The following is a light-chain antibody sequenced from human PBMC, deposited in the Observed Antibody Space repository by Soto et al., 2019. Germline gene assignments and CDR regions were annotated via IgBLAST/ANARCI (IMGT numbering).Light chain of an antibody. J-gene: IGKJ4*01. CDR1: QFVSTN. Sequence: EVVMTQSPATLSVSPGERVTLSCRASQFVSTNLAWYQQKTGQAPRLLIYSASTRATGIPARFSGSGSGTEFTLTISSRQSEDFGVYYCQQFNNWPPLTFGGGTKVEIK. CDR3: QQFNNWPPLT. CDR2: SAS. V-gene: IGKV3-15*01.